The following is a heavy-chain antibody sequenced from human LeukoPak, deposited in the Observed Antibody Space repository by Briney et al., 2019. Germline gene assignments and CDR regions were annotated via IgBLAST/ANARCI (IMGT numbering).Heavy chain of an antibody. D-gene: IGHD5-12*01. J-gene: IGHJ3*02. CDR1: GASVSSGSYY. Sequence: SETLSLTCSVSGASVSSGSYYWSWIRQPPGKGLEWIGYIYYSGSTNYNPSLKSRVTISLDTSKNQFSLKLSSVTAADTAVYYCAGEAGGGYARAFDIWGQGTMVTVSS. V-gene: IGHV4-61*01. CDR3: AGEAGGGYARAFDI. CDR2: IYYSGST.